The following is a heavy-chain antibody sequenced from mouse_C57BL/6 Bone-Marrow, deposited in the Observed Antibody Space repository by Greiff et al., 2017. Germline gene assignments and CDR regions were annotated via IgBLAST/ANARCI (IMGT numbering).Heavy chain of an antibody. J-gene: IGHJ4*01. CDR3: ARHDGQGAMDY. D-gene: IGHD2-3*01. CDR1: GFTFSDYY. Sequence: EVKLEESGGGLVQPGGSLKLSCAASGFTFSDYYMYWVRQTPEKRLEWVAYISNGGGSTYYPDTVKGRFTISRDNAKNTLYLQMSRLKSEDTAMYYCARHDGQGAMDYWGQGTSVTVSS. V-gene: IGHV5-12*01. CDR2: ISNGGGST.